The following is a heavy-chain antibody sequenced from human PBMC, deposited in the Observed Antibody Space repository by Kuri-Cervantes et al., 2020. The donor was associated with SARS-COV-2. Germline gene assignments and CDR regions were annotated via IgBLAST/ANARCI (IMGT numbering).Heavy chain of an antibody. D-gene: IGHD3-16*01. CDR1: GFTFSSYA. V-gene: IGHV3-21*01. J-gene: IGHJ6*02. CDR3: ARGGGGGVSYGLDV. CDR2: ISSSSSYI. Sequence: GESLKISCAASGFTFSSYAMSWVRQAPGKGLEWVSSISSSSSYIYYADSVKGRFTISRDNAKNTVYVQMNSLRAEDTAVYYCARGGGGGVSYGLDVWGQGTTVTVSS.